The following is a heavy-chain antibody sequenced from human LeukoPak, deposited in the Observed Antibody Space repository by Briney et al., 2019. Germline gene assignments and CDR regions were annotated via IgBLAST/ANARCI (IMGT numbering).Heavy chain of an antibody. D-gene: IGHD6-19*01. J-gene: IGHJ4*02. CDR2: IYYSGST. Sequence: PSETLSLTCTVSGGSISSYYWSWIRQPPGKGLEWIGYIYYSGSTNYNPSLKSRVTISVDTSKNQFSLKLSSVTAAVTAVYYCARFAGAVALDYWGQGTLVTVSS. CDR1: GGSISSYY. V-gene: IGHV4-59*01. CDR3: ARFAGAVALDY.